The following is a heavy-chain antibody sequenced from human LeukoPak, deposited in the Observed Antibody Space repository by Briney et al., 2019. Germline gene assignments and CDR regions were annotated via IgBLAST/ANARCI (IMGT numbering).Heavy chain of an antibody. D-gene: IGHD3-3*01. V-gene: IGHV3-21*01. CDR1: GFTFSSYS. J-gene: IGHJ6*03. Sequence: GGSLRLSCAASGFTFSSYSMNWVRQAPGKGLEWVSSISSSSSYIYYADSVKGRFTISRDNAKNSLYLQMNSLRAEDTAVYYCARDTFSDFWSGYYMQYYYMDVWDKGTTVTVSS. CDR2: ISSSSSYI. CDR3: ARDTFSDFWSGYYMQYYYMDV.